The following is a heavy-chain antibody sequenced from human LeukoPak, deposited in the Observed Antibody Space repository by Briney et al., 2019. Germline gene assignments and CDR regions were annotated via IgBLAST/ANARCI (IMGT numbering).Heavy chain of an antibody. CDR2: MWYDGSKD. J-gene: IGHJ4*02. V-gene: IGHV3-33*06. CDR3: TKDREPYEYTFDY. D-gene: IGHD6-6*01. CDR1: GFSFSTYG. Sequence: PGKSLRLSCAASGFSFSTYGIHWVRQAPGKGLEWVAVMWYDGSKDYYADSVKGRFTISRDTSKNTLYLQMNNLRAEDTAVYYCTKDREPYEYTFDYWGQRTLVTVSS.